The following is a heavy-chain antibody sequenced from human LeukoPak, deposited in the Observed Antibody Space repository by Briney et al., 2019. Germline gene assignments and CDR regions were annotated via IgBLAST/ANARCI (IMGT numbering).Heavy chain of an antibody. CDR1: GFTFSSYA. CDR3: AKVRTNWNDADFDY. Sequence: PGGSLRLSCAASGFTFSSYAMSWVRQAPGKGLDCVSAISGSGGSTYYADSVKGRFTISRDNSKNTLYLQMNSLRAEDTAVYYCAKVRTNWNDADFDYWGQGTLITVSS. V-gene: IGHV3-23*01. CDR2: ISGSGGST. J-gene: IGHJ4*02. D-gene: IGHD1-20*01.